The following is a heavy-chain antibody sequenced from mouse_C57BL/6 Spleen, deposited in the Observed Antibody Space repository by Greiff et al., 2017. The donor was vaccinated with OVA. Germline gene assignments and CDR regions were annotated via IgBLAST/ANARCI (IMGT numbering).Heavy chain of an antibody. CDR3: ARDSITTVDYYAMDY. D-gene: IGHD1-1*01. CDR1: GFTFSDFY. J-gene: IGHJ4*01. V-gene: IGHV7-1*01. CDR2: SRNKANDYTT. Sequence: EVQLVDSGGGLVQSGRSLRLSCATSGFTFSDFYMEWVRQAPGKGLEWIAASRNKANDYTTEYSASVKGRFIVSRDTSQSILYLQMNALRAEDTAIYYCARDSITTVDYYAMDYWGQGTSVTVSS.